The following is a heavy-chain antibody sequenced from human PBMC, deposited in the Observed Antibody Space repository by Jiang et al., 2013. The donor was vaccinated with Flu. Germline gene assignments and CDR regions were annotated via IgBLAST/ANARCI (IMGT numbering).Heavy chain of an antibody. Sequence: SGAEVKKPGASVKVSCKASGYTFTAYHMHWVRQAPGQGLEWVGWINPNSGGTNYAQKFQGWVTMTRDTSISTAYMELSRLRSDDTAVYYCARDLRQRMGNFGMDVWGQGTTVTVSS. CDR1: GYTFTAYH. D-gene: IGHD4-17*01. CDR3: ARDLRQRMGNFGMDV. V-gene: IGHV1-2*04. CDR2: INPNSGGT. J-gene: IGHJ6*02.